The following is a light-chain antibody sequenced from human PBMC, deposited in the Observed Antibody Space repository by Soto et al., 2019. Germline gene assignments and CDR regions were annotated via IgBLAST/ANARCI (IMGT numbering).Light chain of an antibody. V-gene: IGKV1-5*01. Sequence: DIQMTQSPSTLSASVGDRVTITCRASQSISSWLAWYQQKPGKAPKLLIYDASSLESGVPSRFSGSGSGTEFTLTISSLQPDDFATYYCQQYKSLRTFGQGTKVEIK. CDR2: DAS. J-gene: IGKJ1*01. CDR3: QQYKSLRT. CDR1: QSISSW.